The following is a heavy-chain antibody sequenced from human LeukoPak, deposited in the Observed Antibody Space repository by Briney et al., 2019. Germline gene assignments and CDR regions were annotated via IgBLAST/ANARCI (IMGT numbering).Heavy chain of an antibody. J-gene: IGHJ4*02. CDR3: ARGTAAAGSNLDY. V-gene: IGHV3-66*01. D-gene: IGHD6-13*01. CDR2: IYSGGST. CDR1: GFTVSSNY. Sequence: GGSLRLSCAASGFTVSSNYMSWVRQAPGKGLEWVSVIYSGGSTYYADSVKGRFTISTDNAKNSLYLQMNSLRAEDTAVYYCARGTAAAGSNLDYWGQGTLVTVSS.